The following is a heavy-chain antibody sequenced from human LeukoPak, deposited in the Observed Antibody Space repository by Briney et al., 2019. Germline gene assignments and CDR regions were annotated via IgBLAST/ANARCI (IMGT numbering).Heavy chain of an antibody. D-gene: IGHD1-26*01. CDR2: IRYDGSNE. CDR1: GFTFSSYG. CDR3: AKAMLVGATTAGNDY. Sequence: PGGSLRLSCAASGFTFSSYGMHWVRQAPGKGLEWVAFIRYDGSNEYYADSVKGRFTISRDNSKNTLYLQMNSLRAEDTAVYYCAKAMLVGATTAGNDYWGQGTLVTVSS. J-gene: IGHJ4*02. V-gene: IGHV3-30*02.